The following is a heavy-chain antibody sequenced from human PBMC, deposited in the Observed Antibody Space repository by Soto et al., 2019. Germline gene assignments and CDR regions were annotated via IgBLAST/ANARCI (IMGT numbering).Heavy chain of an antibody. CDR2: ISYDGSNK. CDR3: AKDTAGLSPFDY. J-gene: IGHJ4*02. D-gene: IGHD5-18*01. V-gene: IGHV3-30*18. Sequence: PGGSLRLSCAASGFTFSSYGMHWVRQAPGKGLEWVAVISYDGSNKYYADSVKGRFTISRDNSKNTLYLQMNSLRAEDTAVYYCAKDTAGLSPFDYWGQGTLVTDS. CDR1: GFTFSSYG.